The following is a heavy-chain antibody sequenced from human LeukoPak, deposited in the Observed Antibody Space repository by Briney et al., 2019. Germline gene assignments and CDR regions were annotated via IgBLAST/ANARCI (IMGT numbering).Heavy chain of an antibody. D-gene: IGHD3-3*01. J-gene: IGHJ4*02. CDR2: INWNGGSR. CDR1: GFTFDDYG. V-gene: IGHV3-20*04. Sequence: PGGSLRLSCAASGFTFDDYGMNWVRQAPGKGLEWVSAINWNGGSRNYADSVKGRFTISRDNAKNSLFLQMNSLRAEDTALYYCARGGAVLRFLEWSLGYWGQGTLVTVSS. CDR3: ARGGAVLRFLEWSLGY.